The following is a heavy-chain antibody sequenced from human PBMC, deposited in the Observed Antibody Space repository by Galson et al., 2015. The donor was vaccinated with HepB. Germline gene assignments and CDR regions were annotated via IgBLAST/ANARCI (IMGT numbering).Heavy chain of an antibody. J-gene: IGHJ1*01. CDR1: GFTVSSNY. CDR2: IYSGGST. V-gene: IGHV3-66*01. D-gene: IGHD3-9*01. Sequence: SLRLSCAASGFTVSSNYMSWVRQAPGKGLEWVSVIYSGGSTYYADSVKGRFTISRDNSKNTLYFQMNSLRAEDTAVYYCARDPTGPDYFQHWGQGTLVTVSS. CDR3: ARDPTGPDYFQH.